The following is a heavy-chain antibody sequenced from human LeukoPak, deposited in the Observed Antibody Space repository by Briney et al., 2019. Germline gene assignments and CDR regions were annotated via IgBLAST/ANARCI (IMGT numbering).Heavy chain of an antibody. D-gene: IGHD2/OR15-2a*01. CDR3: ARSRMSDAFDI. V-gene: IGHV1-2*02. CDR2: ISPNTGDR. CDR1: GYTFNGYY. Sequence: ASVKVSCKASGYTFNGYYMHWVRQAPGQGLEWMGWISPNTGDRNYAQKFQGRVTMTRDTSISTAYMELSRLRSDDTAVYYCARSRMSDAFDIWGQGTMVTVSS. J-gene: IGHJ3*02.